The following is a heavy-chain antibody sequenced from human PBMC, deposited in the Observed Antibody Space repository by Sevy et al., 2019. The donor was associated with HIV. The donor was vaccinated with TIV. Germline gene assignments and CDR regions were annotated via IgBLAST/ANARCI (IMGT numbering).Heavy chain of an antibody. Sequence: GGSLRLSCTASGLSFSDYGMHWVRQAPGKGLEWVAFIWYDGSDRYYADSVKGRFTISRDNSKNILYLQMNSLRLEDTALYYCAKNTAAVGVGGFDYWGQGTLVTVSS. D-gene: IGHD6-13*01. CDR2: IWYDGSDR. V-gene: IGHV3-30*02. CDR1: GLSFSDYG. J-gene: IGHJ4*02. CDR3: AKNTAAVGVGGFDY.